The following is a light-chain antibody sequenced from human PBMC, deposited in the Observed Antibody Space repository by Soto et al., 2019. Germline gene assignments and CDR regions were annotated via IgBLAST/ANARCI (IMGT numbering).Light chain of an antibody. CDR1: QSVYSY. J-gene: IGKJ4*01. Sequence: EIVLTQSPATLSLSPGERATLSCRASQSVYSYLAWYQQKPGQAPRLLIYDASNRAAGIPARFSGSGSGTDFPLTIASLEPEDSAVYYCQHRSNWPITFGGGTTVDIK. V-gene: IGKV3-11*01. CDR2: DAS. CDR3: QHRSNWPIT.